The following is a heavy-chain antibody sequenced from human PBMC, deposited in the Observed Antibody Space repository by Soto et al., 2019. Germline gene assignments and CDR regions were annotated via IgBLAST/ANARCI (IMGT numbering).Heavy chain of an antibody. V-gene: IGHV3-21*01. CDR2: ISPSSTYI. J-gene: IGHJ4*02. D-gene: IGHD3-22*01. Sequence: GGSLRLSCAASGFTFSSYGMNWVRQAPGKGLEWVSSISPSSTYIYYADSLKGRFTISRDNAKNSLYLQMNSLRAEDTAVYYCARGANYYDRSGYCGYWGQGTLVTVS. CDR3: ARGANYYDRSGYCGY. CDR1: GFTFSSYG.